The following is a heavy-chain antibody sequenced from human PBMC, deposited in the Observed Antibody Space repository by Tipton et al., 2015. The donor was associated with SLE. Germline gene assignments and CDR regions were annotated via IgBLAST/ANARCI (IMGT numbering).Heavy chain of an antibody. D-gene: IGHD2-2*01. V-gene: IGHV4-38-2*02. CDR1: GYSISSGYY. J-gene: IGHJ1*01. CDR2: IYHSGST. Sequence: TLSLTCTVSGYSISSGYYWGWIRQPPGKGLEWIGSIYHSGSTFYNPSLKSRFTISVDPSKNQFSLRLSSVTAADTAVYYCAVGYCSSTSCQREYFQHWGQGPLVTVSS. CDR3: AVGYCSSTSCQREYFQH.